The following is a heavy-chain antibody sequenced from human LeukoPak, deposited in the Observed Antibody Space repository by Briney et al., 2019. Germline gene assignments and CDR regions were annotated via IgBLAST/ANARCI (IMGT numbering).Heavy chain of an antibody. CDR2: IYYSGST. CDR1: GGSFSGYY. J-gene: IGHJ5*02. D-gene: IGHD4-17*01. CDR3: ARDSTVTTGGFDP. V-gene: IGHV4-34*01. Sequence: PSETLSLTCAVYGGSFSGYYWSWLRQPPGKGLEWIGYIYYSGSTYYNPSLKSRVTISVDTSKNQFSLKLSSVTAADTAVYYCARDSTVTTGGFDPWGQGTLVTVSS.